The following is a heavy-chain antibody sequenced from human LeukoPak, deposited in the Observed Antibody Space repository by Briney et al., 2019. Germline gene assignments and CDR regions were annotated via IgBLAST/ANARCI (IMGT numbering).Heavy chain of an antibody. J-gene: IGHJ4*02. D-gene: IGHD3-16*01. V-gene: IGHV5-51*01. Sequence: GESLKISCKGSGYGFTNFWIVWVRQMPGKGLEWMGIIYPGDSNTRYRPSFQGQVTMSADKSISTAYLQWSSLKASDTAMYYCARFGAPTLQTPHFDYWGQGTLVTVTS. CDR1: GYGFTNFW. CDR3: ARFGAPTLQTPHFDY. CDR2: IYPGDSNT.